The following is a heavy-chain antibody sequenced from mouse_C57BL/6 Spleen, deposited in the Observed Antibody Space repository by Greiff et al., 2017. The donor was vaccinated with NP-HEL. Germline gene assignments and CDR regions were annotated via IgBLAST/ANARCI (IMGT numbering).Heavy chain of an antibody. Sequence: QVQLQQPGAELVMPGASVKLSCKASGYTFTSYWMHWVKQRPGQGLEWIGEIDPSDSYTNYNQKFKGKSTLTVDKSSSTAYMQLSSLTSEDSAVYYCARSGDGNPGYWYFDVWGTGTTVTVSS. CDR3: ARSGDGNPGYWYFDV. J-gene: IGHJ1*03. CDR2: IDPSDSYT. D-gene: IGHD2-1*01. V-gene: IGHV1-69*01. CDR1: GYTFTSYW.